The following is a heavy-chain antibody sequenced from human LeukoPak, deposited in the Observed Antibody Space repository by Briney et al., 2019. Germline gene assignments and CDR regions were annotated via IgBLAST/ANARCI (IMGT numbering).Heavy chain of an antibody. CDR3: ARAGLGYCSSTSCYTIGFWFDP. CDR2: IYHSGST. V-gene: IGHV4-38-2*02. D-gene: IGHD2-2*02. Sequence: PPETLSLTCTVSGYSISSGYYWGWIRQPPGKGLEWIGSIYHSGSTYYNPSLKSRVTISVDTSKNQFSLKLSSVTAADTAVYYCARAGLGYCSSTSCYTIGFWFDPWGQGTLVTVSS. J-gene: IGHJ5*02. CDR1: GYSISSGYY.